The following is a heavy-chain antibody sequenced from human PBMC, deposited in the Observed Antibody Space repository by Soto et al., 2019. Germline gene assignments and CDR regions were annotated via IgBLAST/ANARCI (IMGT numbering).Heavy chain of an antibody. D-gene: IGHD1-1*01. CDR2: ISGSGSTI. Sequence: GGSLRLSCGASGFTFSNYYMSWIRQAPGKGQVWVSYISGSGSTIHYPDTVTGRFTISRDNAMRSLFLHMNSLRDEDTAVYYCARDGKGAAYIHGPYNFDYWGQGALVTVSS. CDR3: ARDGKGAAYIHGPYNFDY. CDR1: GFTFSNYY. J-gene: IGHJ4*02. V-gene: IGHV3-11*04.